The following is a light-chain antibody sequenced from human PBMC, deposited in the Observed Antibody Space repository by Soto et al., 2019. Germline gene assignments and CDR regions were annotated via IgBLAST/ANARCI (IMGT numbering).Light chain of an antibody. CDR3: QQYGSSPPFT. V-gene: IGKV3-20*01. CDR1: QSVSSSY. CDR2: VAS. J-gene: IGKJ3*01. Sequence: EIVLTQSPGTMSLSPGERATLSCRASQSVSSSYLAWYQQKPGQAPRLLIYVASSRATGIPARFSGSGSGTDFTLTISRLEPEDFAVYYCQQYGSSPPFTFGPGTKVDIK.